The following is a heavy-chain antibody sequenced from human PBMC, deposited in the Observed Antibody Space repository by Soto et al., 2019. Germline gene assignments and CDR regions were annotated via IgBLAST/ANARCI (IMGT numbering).Heavy chain of an antibody. V-gene: IGHV3-48*01. Sequence: PGGSLRLSCAASGFTFSSYSMNWVRQAPGKGLEWVSYISSSSSTIYYADSVKGRFTISRDNAENSLYLQMNSLRAEDTAVYYCARANYYGSPGDFDYWGQGTLVTVSS. CDR3: ARANYYGSPGDFDY. J-gene: IGHJ4*02. CDR1: GFTFSSYS. CDR2: ISSSSSTI. D-gene: IGHD3-10*01.